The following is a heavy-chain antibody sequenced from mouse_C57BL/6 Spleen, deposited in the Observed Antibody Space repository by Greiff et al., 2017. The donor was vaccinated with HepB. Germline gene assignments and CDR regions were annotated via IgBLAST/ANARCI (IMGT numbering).Heavy chain of an antibody. CDR3: ARSYSNWRYYFDY. D-gene: IGHD2-5*01. CDR1: GFNIKDYY. CDR2: IDPEDGET. V-gene: IGHV14-2*01. Sequence: EVMLVESGAELVKPGASVKLSCTASGFNIKDYYMHWVKQRTEQGLEWIGRIDPEDGETKYAPKFQGKATITADTSSNTAYLQLSSLTSEDTAVYYCARSYSNWRYYFDYWGQGTTLTVSS. J-gene: IGHJ2*01.